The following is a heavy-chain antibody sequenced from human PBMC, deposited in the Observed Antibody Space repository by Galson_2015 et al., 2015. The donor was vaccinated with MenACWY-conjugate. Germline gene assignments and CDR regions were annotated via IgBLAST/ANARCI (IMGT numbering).Heavy chain of an antibody. CDR2: VSSNGGTT. CDR1: GFSFSSYA. Sequence: SLRLSCAASGFSFSSYAMHWVRQAAGKGLEYVSAVSSNGGTTHYADSVKGRFTISRDNSKNTLYLQMSSLRPEDTAMYYCVKDSAYDFGGVYANWVDPGAREPRSPSPQ. D-gene: IGHD3-3*01. J-gene: IGHJ5*02. V-gene: IGHV3-64D*06. CDR3: VKDSAYDFGGVYANWVDP.